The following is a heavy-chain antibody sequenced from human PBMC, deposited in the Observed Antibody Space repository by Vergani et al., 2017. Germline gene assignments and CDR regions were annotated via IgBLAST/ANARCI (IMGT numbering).Heavy chain of an antibody. V-gene: IGHV4-59*01. CDR3: AREGDYYGSGSYYNYYGMDV. D-gene: IGHD3-10*01. CDR1: GGSISSYY. Sequence: QVQLQESGPGLVKPSETLSLTCTVSGGSISSYYWSWIRQPPGKALEWIGYIYYSGSTNYNPSLKSRVTISVDTSKNQFSLKLSSVTAADTAVYYCAREGDYYGSGSYYNYYGMDVWGQGTTVTVSS. J-gene: IGHJ6*02. CDR2: IYYSGST.